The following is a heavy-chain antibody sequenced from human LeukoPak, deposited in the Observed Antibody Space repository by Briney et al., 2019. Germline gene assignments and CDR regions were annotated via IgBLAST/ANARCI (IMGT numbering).Heavy chain of an antibody. CDR1: GDSVSRNSAA. V-gene: IGHV6-1*01. Sequence: SQTLSLTRAFSGDSVSRNSAAWNWIRQSPSRGLEWLGRTYYRSKWYNDYAVSVESHITNNPDTSKNQFSLQLNSVTPEDTAVYYCARADGDRDGYNFWFDPWGQGTLVTVSS. J-gene: IGHJ5*02. CDR3: ARADGDRDGYNFWFDP. CDR2: TYYRSKWYN. D-gene: IGHD5-24*01.